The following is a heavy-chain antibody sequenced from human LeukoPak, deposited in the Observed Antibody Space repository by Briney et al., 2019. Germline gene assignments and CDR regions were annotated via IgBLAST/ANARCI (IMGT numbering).Heavy chain of an antibody. CDR1: GFTFSSYA. Sequence: GGSLRLSCAASGFTFSSYAMSWVRQAPGKGLEWVSAISGSGGSTYYADFVKGRFTISRGNSKNTLYLQMNSLRAEDTAVYYCAKDLGSGTRNWFDPWGQGTLVTVSS. CDR2: ISGSGGST. J-gene: IGHJ5*02. V-gene: IGHV3-23*01. D-gene: IGHD3-10*02. CDR3: AKDLGSGTRNWFDP.